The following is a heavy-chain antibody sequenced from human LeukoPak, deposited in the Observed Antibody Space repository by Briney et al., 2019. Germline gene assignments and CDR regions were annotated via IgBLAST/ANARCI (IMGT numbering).Heavy chain of an antibody. CDR1: GYTLTELS. D-gene: IGHD3-22*01. V-gene: IGHV1-24*01. Sequence: ASVKVSCKVSGYTLTELSMHWVRQAPGKGLEWMGGFDPEDGETIYAQKFQGRVTMTEDTSTDTAYMELSSLRSEDTAVYYCARMNYDSSGYYYSYYYDMDVWGKGTTVTVSS. CDR3: ARMNYDSSGYYYSYYYDMDV. J-gene: IGHJ6*03. CDR2: FDPEDGET.